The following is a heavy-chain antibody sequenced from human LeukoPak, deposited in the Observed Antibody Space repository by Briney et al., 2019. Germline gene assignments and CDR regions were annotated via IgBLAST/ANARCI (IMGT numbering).Heavy chain of an antibody. J-gene: IGHJ3*02. D-gene: IGHD6-13*01. V-gene: IGHV1-69*05. CDR3: ARVGYGGGAFDI. Sequence: GASVMVSCKASGGTFSSYAISWVREAPGQGLEWMGGIIPIFGTANYAQKFQGRVTITTDGSTSTAYMELSSLRSEDTAVYYCARVGYGGGAFDIWGQGTMVTVSS. CDR2: IIPIFGTA. CDR1: GGTFSSYA.